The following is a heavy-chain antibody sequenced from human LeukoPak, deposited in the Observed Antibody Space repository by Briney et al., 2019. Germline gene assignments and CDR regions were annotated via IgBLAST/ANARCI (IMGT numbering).Heavy chain of an antibody. D-gene: IGHD3-10*01. V-gene: IGHV3-30*18. Sequence: GRSLRLSCAASGFTFSSYGMHWVCQAPGKGLEWVAVISYDGSNKYYADSVKGRFTISRDNSKNTLYLQMNSLRAEDTAVYYCAKELWFGERQGSFDIWGQGTMVTVSS. CDR3: AKELWFGERQGSFDI. CDR1: GFTFSSYG. J-gene: IGHJ3*02. CDR2: ISYDGSNK.